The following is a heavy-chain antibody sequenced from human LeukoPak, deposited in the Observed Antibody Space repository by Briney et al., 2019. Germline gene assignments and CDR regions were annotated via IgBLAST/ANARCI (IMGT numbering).Heavy chain of an antibody. CDR1: GYTFTSYG. Sequence: GASVKVSCKPSGYTFTSYGISWVRQAAGQGLEGMGWIRAYNGNTNDEQKLQGRVTMNTDTSTSTAYMELRSLRSDDTAVYYCARDFDFWSGSLVYWGQGTLVTVSS. CDR3: ARDFDFWSGSLVY. D-gene: IGHD3-3*01. J-gene: IGHJ4*02. V-gene: IGHV1-18*01. CDR2: IRAYNGNT.